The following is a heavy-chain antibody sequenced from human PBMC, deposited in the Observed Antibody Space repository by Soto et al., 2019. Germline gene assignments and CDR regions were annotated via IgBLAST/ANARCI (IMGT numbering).Heavy chain of an antibody. D-gene: IGHD6-13*01. Sequence: EVQLVESGGGLVQPGGSLRLSCAASGFTFSSYWMTWARQAPVKGLEWVASMNRDGSEKRYVDSVEGRFTISRDNAKNSLFLQMNSLSPDDTAVYYCGRDAGRRFDYWGQGSLVTVSS. V-gene: IGHV3-7*01. CDR1: GFTFSSYW. CDR3: GRDAGRRFDY. J-gene: IGHJ4*02. CDR2: MNRDGSEK.